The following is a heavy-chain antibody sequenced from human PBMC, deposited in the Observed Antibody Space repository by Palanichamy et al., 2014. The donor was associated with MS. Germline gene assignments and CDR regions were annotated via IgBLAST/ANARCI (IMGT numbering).Heavy chain of an antibody. J-gene: IGHJ4*02. CDR2: ISYDGSNE. D-gene: IGHD6-6*01. Sequence: QVQLVEVWGRRGPAWRSLRLSCAASGFTFRSYGMHWVRQAPGKGLEWVAVISYDGSNEYYADSVKGRFTISRDNSKSTLYLQMNSLRAEDTAVYYCATSTTSSIGASDYWGQGTLVTVSS. CDR1: GFTFRSYG. V-gene: IGHV3-30*03. CDR3: ATSTTSSIGASDY.